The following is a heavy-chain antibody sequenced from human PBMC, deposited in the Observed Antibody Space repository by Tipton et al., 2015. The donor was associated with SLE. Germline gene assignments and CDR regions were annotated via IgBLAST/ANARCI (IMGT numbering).Heavy chain of an antibody. CDR3: ARNGAGGTLPLDY. CDR1: GGSFSGHY. CDR2: INDSGST. V-gene: IGHV4-34*01. J-gene: IGHJ4*02. Sequence: LRLSCAVYGGSFSGHYWSWIRQPPGKGLEWIGEINDSGSTNYNPSLKSRVTISVDTSKKQFSLRLTSVTAADTAVYYCARNGAGGTLPLDYWGQGTLVTVSS. D-gene: IGHD6-13*01.